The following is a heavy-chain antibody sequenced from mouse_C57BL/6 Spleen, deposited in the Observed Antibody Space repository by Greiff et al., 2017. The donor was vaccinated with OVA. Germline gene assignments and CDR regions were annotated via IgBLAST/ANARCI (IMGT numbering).Heavy chain of an antibody. V-gene: IGHV1-64*01. CDR2: IHPNSGST. CDR3: ARGGDSSYLPFDY. CDR1: GYTFTSYW. Sequence: QVQLKQPGAELVKPGASVKLSCKASGYTFTSYWMHWVKQRPGQGLEWIGMIHPNSGSTNYNEKFKSKATLTVDKSSSTAYMQLSSLTSEDSAVYYCARGGDSSYLPFDYWGQGTTLTVSS. J-gene: IGHJ2*01. D-gene: IGHD1-1*01.